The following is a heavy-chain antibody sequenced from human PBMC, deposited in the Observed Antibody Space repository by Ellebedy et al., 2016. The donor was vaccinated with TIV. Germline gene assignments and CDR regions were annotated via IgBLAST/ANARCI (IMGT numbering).Heavy chain of an antibody. Sequence: GESLKISXVASGFTFRSHGIYCVRQAPGKGLEWVAVISSDGSNKYYADSVKGRFTISRDNSKNTLYLQMNSLRTDDMAVYYCARGGSSGSSDYWGQGTLVTVSS. CDR3: ARGGSSGSSDY. D-gene: IGHD3-10*01. CDR2: ISSDGSNK. J-gene: IGHJ4*02. V-gene: IGHV3-30*03. CDR1: GFTFRSHG.